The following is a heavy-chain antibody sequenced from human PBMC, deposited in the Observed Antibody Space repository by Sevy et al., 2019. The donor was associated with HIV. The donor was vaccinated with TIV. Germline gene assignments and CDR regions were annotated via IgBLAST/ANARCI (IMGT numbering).Heavy chain of an antibody. CDR2: INQDERHI. CDR3: ARDPDWGALDR. CDR1: GFTFSDFW. J-gene: IGHJ5*02. D-gene: IGHD7-27*01. V-gene: IGHV3-7*01. Sequence: GGSLRLSCEVSGFTFSDFWMTWVRQSPGKGLESVAYINQDERHINLLDSVRGRFTISRDNAKNSLYLQMDSLRAEDTAIYYCARDPDWGALDRWGQGTLVTVSS.